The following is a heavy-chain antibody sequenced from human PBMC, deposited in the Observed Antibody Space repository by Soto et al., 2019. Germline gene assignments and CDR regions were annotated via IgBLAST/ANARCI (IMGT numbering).Heavy chain of an antibody. CDR2: IYSGGST. J-gene: IGHJ1*01. CDR1: GFTVSSNY. V-gene: IGHV3-66*01. D-gene: IGHD6-19*01. CDR3: ARARFSSGWPEYFQH. Sequence: EVQLVESGGGLVQPGGSLRLSCAASGFTVSSNYMSWVRQAPGKGPEWVSVIYSGGSTYYADSVKGRFPISRDNSKNTLYRQMNSLTAEETAVYYCARARFSSGWPEYFQHWGQGTLVTVSS.